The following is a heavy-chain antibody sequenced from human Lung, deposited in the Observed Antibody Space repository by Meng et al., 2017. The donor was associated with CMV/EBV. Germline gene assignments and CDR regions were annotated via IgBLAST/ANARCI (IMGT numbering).Heavy chain of an antibody. CDR1: GFTFSSYE. J-gene: IGHJ4*02. Sequence: SCAASGFTFSSYEMNWVRQVPGKGLEWVSYISSSGSTIYYADSVKGRFTISRDNAKNSLYLQMNSLRAEDTAVYYCAREGVYYDSSGYLDYWGQGTXVTVSS. D-gene: IGHD3-22*01. CDR2: ISSSGSTI. CDR3: AREGVYYDSSGYLDY. V-gene: IGHV3-48*03.